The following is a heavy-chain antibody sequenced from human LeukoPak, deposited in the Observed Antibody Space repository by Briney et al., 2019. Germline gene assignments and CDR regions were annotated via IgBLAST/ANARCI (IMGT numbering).Heavy chain of an antibody. V-gene: IGHV3-15*01. Sequence: GGSLRLSCVASGFTFSVAWMGWVRQAPREGLEWVGRIKSKSDGGTTDYAAPVKGRFTMSRDDSKNALYLQMNSLKTEDTAVYYCTTDKGIIAQPLFGFWGQGTLVTASS. J-gene: IGHJ4*02. CDR2: IKSKSDGGTT. CDR3: TTDKGIIAQPLFGF. CDR1: GFTFSVAW. D-gene: IGHD1-14*01.